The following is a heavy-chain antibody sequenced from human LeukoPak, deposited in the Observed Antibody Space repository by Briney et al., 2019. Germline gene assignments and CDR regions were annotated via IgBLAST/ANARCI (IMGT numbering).Heavy chain of an antibody. V-gene: IGHV4-59*01. CDR3: ARDFWSGSVGFDP. Sequence: SETLSLTCTVSRAAISTYFWSWIRQSPGKGLEWIGYIYSSGSTKYNPSLKSRVTISVDASKSQFGLTLRSLTAADTAVYYCARDFWSGSVGFDPCGQGNLVTVSS. J-gene: IGHJ5*02. CDR2: IYSSGST. CDR1: RAAISTYF. D-gene: IGHD3-3*01.